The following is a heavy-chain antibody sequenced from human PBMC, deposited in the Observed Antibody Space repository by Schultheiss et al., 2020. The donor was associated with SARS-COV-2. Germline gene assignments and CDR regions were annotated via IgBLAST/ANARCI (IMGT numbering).Heavy chain of an antibody. J-gene: IGHJ6*03. CDR2: IIPIFGTA. CDR1: GGTFSSYA. Sequence: SVKVSCKASGGTFSSYAISWVRQAPGQGLEWMGGIIPIFGTANYAQKFQGRVTITRDTSASTAYMELSSLRSEDTAVYYCARAKEGGMDVWGKGTTVTVSS. CDR3: ARAKEGGMDV. V-gene: IGHV1-69*05.